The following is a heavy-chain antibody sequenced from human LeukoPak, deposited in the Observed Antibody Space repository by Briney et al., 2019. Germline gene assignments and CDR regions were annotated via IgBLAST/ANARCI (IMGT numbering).Heavy chain of an antibody. CDR3: ARGGYFDSSGYPNPLDS. D-gene: IGHD3-22*01. CDR2: INHSGST. Sequence: SETLSLTCAVYGGSFSGYYWSWIRQPPGKGLEWIGEINHSGSTNYNPSLRRRVFMSVDTAKNQFSLKLSSVNVADTAVYYCARGGYFDSSGYPNPLDSWGQGTPVTVSS. CDR1: GGSFSGYY. J-gene: IGHJ4*02. V-gene: IGHV4-34*01.